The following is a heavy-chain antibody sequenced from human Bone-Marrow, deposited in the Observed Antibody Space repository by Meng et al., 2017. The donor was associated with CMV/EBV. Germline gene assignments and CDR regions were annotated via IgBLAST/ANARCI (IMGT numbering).Heavy chain of an antibody. D-gene: IGHD1-26*01. V-gene: IGHV5-51*01. J-gene: IGHJ4*02. CDR2: TYPGDSDT. CDR1: GYIFTNYW. Sequence: KVSCKGFGYIFTNYWIGWVRQMPGKGLEWMGITYPGDSDTRYSPSFRGQVTISADKSTSTAYLQWSSLKASDTAMYYCARHGSYTDYWGQGTLVTVSS. CDR3: ARHGSYTDY.